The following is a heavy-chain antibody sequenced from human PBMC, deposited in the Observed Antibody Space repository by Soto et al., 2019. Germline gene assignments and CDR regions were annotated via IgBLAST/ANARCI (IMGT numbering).Heavy chain of an antibody. CDR3: ARDVSNYYGSGSYFAFDI. Sequence: EVQLVESGGGLVQPGGSLRLSCAASGFTVSSNYMSWVRQAPGKGLEWVSVIYSGGSTYYADSVKGRFTISRHNSKNTLYLQMNSLRAEDTAVYYCARDVSNYYGSGSYFAFDIWGQGTMVTVSS. D-gene: IGHD3-10*01. J-gene: IGHJ3*02. CDR1: GFTVSSNY. V-gene: IGHV3-53*04. CDR2: IYSGGST.